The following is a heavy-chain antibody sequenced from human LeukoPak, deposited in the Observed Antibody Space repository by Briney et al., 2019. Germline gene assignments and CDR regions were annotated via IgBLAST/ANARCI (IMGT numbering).Heavy chain of an antibody. J-gene: IGHJ4*02. CDR1: SGSISSYY. CDR2: IYYSGST. D-gene: IGHD3-10*01. Sequence: PSETLSLTCTLSSGSISSYYWSWLRQPPGKGLEWIGYIYYSGSTNYNPSLKSRVTISVDTSKNQFSLKLSSVTAADTAVYYCARSGTYYYGSGSQFDYWGQGTLVTVSS. CDR3: ARSGTYYYGSGSQFDY. V-gene: IGHV4-59*01.